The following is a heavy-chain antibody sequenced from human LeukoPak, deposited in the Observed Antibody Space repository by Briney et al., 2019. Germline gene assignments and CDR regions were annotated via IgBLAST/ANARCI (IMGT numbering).Heavy chain of an antibody. CDR2: ITSSGNAM. CDR3: GRGYRTPTP. J-gene: IGHJ5*02. V-gene: IGHV3-11*01. D-gene: IGHD1-1*01. CDR1: GFTFTDYY. Sequence: GGSLRLSCAASGFTFTDYYISWIRQAPGRGLEWLSYITSSGNAMYYVDSVKGRFTISRDNANNSLYLHMSSLRPEDTAIYYCGRGYRTPTPWGQGTLVTVSS.